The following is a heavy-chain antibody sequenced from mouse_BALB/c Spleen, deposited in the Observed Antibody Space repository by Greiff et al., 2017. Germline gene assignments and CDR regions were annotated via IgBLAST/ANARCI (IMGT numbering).Heavy chain of an antibody. D-gene: IGHD2-1*01. V-gene: IGHV5-12-1*01. Sequence: EVKVEESGGGLVKPGGSLKLSCAASGFAFSSYDMSWVRQTPEKRLEWVAYISSGGGSTYYPDTVKGRFTISRDNAKNTLYLQMSSLKSEDTAMYYCARHPRHGNYVYYAMDYWGQGTSVTVSS. CDR1: GFAFSSYD. CDR3: ARHPRHGNYVYYAMDY. CDR2: ISSGGGST. J-gene: IGHJ4*01.